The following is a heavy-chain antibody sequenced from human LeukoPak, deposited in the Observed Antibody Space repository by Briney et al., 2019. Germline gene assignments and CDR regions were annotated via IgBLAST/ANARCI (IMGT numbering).Heavy chain of an antibody. CDR1: RGSFSGYY. D-gene: IGHD6-19*01. J-gene: IGHJ4*02. CDR2: INHSGST. V-gene: IGHV4-34*01. Sequence: ETLSLTRALYRGSFSGYYWSWIRQPPGNGLEWIGEINHSGSTNYNPSLKSRVTISLDTSKNQFSLKLSSVTAADTAVYYCARGLSAVAGKGYWGQGTLVTVSS. CDR3: ARGLSAVAGKGY.